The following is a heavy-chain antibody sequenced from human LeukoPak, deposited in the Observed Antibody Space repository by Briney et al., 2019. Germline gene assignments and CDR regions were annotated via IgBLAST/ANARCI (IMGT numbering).Heavy chain of an antibody. J-gene: IGHJ6*03. D-gene: IGHD3-10*01. Sequence: SETLSLTCTVSGGSISSSSYYWGWIRQPPGKGLEWIGSIYYSGSTYYNPSLKSRVTISVDTSKNQFSLKLSSVTAADTAVYYCARGRTMVRGARSPYYYYYMDVWGKGTTVTVSS. V-gene: IGHV4-39*01. CDR1: GGSISSSSYY. CDR3: ARGRTMVRGARSPYYYYYMDV. CDR2: IYYSGST.